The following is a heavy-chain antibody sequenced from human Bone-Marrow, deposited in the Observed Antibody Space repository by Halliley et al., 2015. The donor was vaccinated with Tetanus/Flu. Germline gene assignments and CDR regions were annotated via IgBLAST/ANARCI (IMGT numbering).Heavy chain of an antibody. D-gene: IGHD2-15*01. V-gene: IGHV4-4*01. J-gene: IGHJ4*02. CDR1: GDSISSSHW. CDR2: IYHDGST. Sequence: LSCTVSGDSISSSHWWGWVRQSPGKGLEWIGEIYHDGSTNYNPSLKSRITMSIDKSKKEFSLQLTSVTAADTAVYFCARASGIVVISLEEIRFDSWGQGILVTVSA. CDR3: ARASGIVVISLEEIRFDS.